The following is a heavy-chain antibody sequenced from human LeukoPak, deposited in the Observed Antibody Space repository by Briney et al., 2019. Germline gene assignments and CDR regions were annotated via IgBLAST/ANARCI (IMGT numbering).Heavy chain of an antibody. J-gene: IGHJ4*02. Sequence: PGGSLRLSCAASGFTFSSYGMHWVRQAPAKGLECVSVIWYDGSNKHYADSVRGRFTISRDNSKNTLYVQMNSLRADDTAVYYCAKARSLDYDFWNGLSQHPDYWGQGTLVTVS. CDR2: IWYDGSNK. CDR1: GFTFSSYG. CDR3: AKARSLDYDFWNGLSQHPDY. V-gene: IGHV3-33*03. D-gene: IGHD3-3*01.